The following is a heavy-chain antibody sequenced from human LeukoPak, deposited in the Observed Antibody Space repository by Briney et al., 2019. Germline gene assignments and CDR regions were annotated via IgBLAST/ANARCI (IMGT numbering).Heavy chain of an antibody. D-gene: IGHD3-10*01. CDR1: GFTFSSYA. Sequence: SGGSPRLSCAASGFTFSSYAMPWVRQAPGKGLEWVAVISYDGSNKYYADSVKGRFTISRDNSKNTLYLQMNSLRAEDTAVYYCARELLWFGGFDYWGQGTLVTVSS. J-gene: IGHJ4*02. CDR3: ARELLWFGGFDY. CDR2: ISYDGSNK. V-gene: IGHV3-30-3*01.